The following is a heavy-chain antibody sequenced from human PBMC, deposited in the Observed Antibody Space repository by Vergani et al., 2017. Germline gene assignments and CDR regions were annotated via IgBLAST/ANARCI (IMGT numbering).Heavy chain of an antibody. CDR3: ARGHLTMVRGHYYMDV. Sequence: QVQLVQSGAEVKKPGASVKVSCKASGDTFTDYFMHWVRQAPGQGLEWMGWINPNSGGTNYAQKFQGRVTLTRDTSISTAYMELSNLRSDDTAVYYCARGHLTMVRGHYYMDVWGKGTTVTVSS. CDR2: INPNSGGT. D-gene: IGHD3-10*01. V-gene: IGHV1-2*02. CDR1: GDTFTDYF. J-gene: IGHJ6*03.